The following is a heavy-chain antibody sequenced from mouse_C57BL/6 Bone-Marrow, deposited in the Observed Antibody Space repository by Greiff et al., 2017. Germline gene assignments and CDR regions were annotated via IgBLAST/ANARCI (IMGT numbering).Heavy chain of an antibody. CDR1: GYSFTDYN. CDR2: INPNYGTT. D-gene: IGHD2-12*01. CDR3: ASGDLRPGYYAMDY. Sequence: EVQRVESGPELVKPGASVKISCKASGYSFTDYNLNWVKQSNGKSLEWIGVINPNYGTTSYNQKFKGKATLTVDQSSSTAYMQRNSLTSEDSAVYYCASGDLRPGYYAMDYWGQGTSVTVSS. V-gene: IGHV1-39*01. J-gene: IGHJ4*01.